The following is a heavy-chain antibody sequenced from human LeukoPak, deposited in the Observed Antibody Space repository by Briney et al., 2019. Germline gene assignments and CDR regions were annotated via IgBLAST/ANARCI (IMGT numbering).Heavy chain of an antibody. J-gene: IGHJ3*02. Sequence: GGSLRLSCAASGFTFSDYYMSWIRQAPGKGLEWVSYISSSGSTIYYADSVKGRFTISRDNAKNSLYLQMNSLRAEVTAVYYCARDIADIPFDIWGQGTMVTVSS. CDR3: ARDIADIPFDI. CDR2: ISSSGSTI. V-gene: IGHV3-11*01. D-gene: IGHD3-9*01. CDR1: GFTFSDYY.